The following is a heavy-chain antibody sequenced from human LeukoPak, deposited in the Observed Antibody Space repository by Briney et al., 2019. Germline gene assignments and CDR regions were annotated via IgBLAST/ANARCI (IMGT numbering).Heavy chain of an antibody. Sequence: GGSLSLSCAASGFTFSSYAMSWIRQAPGKGLEWVSAISGSGGSTYYADSVKGRSTISRDNSKNTLYLQMNSLRAEDTAVYYCANLPALRYFDWLLLTDYWGQGTLVTVSS. CDR1: GFTFSSYA. V-gene: IGHV3-23*01. D-gene: IGHD3-9*01. CDR2: ISGSGGST. J-gene: IGHJ4*02. CDR3: ANLPALRYFDWLLLTDY.